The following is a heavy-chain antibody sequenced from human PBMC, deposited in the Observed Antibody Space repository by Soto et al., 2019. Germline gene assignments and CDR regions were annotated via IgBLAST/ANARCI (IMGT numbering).Heavy chain of an antibody. CDR1: GFTFSSYA. CDR2: ITASGDAT. D-gene: IGHD2-15*01. V-gene: IGHV3-23*01. CDR3: AKVTLRWCSGSTCYPFDS. Sequence: EVQLLESGGGLDQPGGSLRLSCAASGFTFSSYAMTWVRQAPGKGLECVSVITASGDATAYADSVKGRFTMSRDNSKNTLFLQMNSLGVEDTAVYYCAKVTLRWCSGSTCYPFDSWGQGTLVTVSS. J-gene: IGHJ4*02.